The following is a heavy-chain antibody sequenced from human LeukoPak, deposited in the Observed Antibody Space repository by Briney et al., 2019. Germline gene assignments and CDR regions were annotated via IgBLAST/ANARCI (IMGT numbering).Heavy chain of an antibody. CDR3: ARVGRSRGALPNFYYYMDV. Sequence: SVKVSCKASGDIFNSYSVSWVRQAPGQGREWMGGIIPMFGSTNYAQKFEGRVTITTDQSTTTVYMELTSLTSEDTAVYYCARVGRSRGALPNFYYYMDVWGKGTTVTVSS. V-gene: IGHV1-69*05. CDR1: GDIFNSYS. CDR2: IIPMFGST. J-gene: IGHJ6*03. D-gene: IGHD1-26*01.